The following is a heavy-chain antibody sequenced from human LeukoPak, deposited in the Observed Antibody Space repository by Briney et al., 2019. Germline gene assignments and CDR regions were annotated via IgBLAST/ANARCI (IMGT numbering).Heavy chain of an antibody. J-gene: IGHJ4*02. D-gene: IGHD3-10*01. V-gene: IGHV4-34*01. Sequence: SETLSLTCAVYGGSFSGYYWSWIRQPPGKGLEWIGEINHSGSTNYNPSLKSRVTISVDTSKNQFSLKLSSVTAADTAVYYCARHKLWFGDPNYYFDYWGQGTLVTVSS. CDR3: ARHKLWFGDPNYYFDY. CDR2: INHSGST. CDR1: GGSFSGYY.